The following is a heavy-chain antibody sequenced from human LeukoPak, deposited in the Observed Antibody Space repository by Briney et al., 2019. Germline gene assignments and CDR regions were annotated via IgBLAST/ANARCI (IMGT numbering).Heavy chain of an antibody. CDR3: ARHEYSGSYYGLSWFDP. CDR2: IYYSGST. V-gene: IGHV4-39*01. CDR1: GGSISSSGYY. D-gene: IGHD1-26*01. J-gene: IGHJ5*02. Sequence: SATLSLTCTVSGGSISSSGYYWGWIRQPPGKGLEWIASIYYSGSTYYNPSLKRRVTISVDTSKNQLSLKLSSLTAADTAVYYCARHEYSGSYYGLSWFDPWGQGTLVTVSS.